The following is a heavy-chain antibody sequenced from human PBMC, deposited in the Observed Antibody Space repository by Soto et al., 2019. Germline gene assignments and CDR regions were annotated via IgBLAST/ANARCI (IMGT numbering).Heavy chain of an antibody. CDR1: GGSIISSSYY. Sequence: SETLSLTCTVSGGSIISSSYYWGWIRQPPGKGLEWIGNIYNSRTTYYNPSLKSRVTTSADTSKNQFSLKLSSVTAADTAVYYCASPVDYGGSSGHAFDIWGQGTTVTVSS. J-gene: IGHJ3*02. CDR3: ASPVDYGGSSGHAFDI. V-gene: IGHV4-39*01. D-gene: IGHD4-17*01. CDR2: IYNSRTT.